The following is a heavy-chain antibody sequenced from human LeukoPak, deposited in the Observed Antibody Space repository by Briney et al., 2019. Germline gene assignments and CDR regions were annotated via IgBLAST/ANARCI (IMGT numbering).Heavy chain of an antibody. D-gene: IGHD6-6*01. J-gene: IGHJ6*03. CDR2: IYHSGST. Sequence: SETLSLTCTVSGGSISSGGYYWSWIRQPPGKGLEWIGYIYHSGSTYYNPSLKSRVTISVDRSKNQFSLKLSSVTAADTAVYYCARVGIDSSSSWGDYYYYYMDVWGKGTTVTVSS. CDR3: ARVGIDSSSSWGDYYYYYMDV. CDR1: GGSISSGGYY. V-gene: IGHV4-30-2*01.